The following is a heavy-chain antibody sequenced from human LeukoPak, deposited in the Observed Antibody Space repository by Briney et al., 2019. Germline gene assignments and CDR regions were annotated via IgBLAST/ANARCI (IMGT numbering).Heavy chain of an antibody. CDR1: GYSISSGYY. D-gene: IGHD2-15*01. CDR3: ARDRVGYLDY. J-gene: IGHJ4*02. V-gene: IGHV4-38-2*02. CDR2: IYHSGST. Sequence: SETLSLTCTVSGYSISSGYYWGWIRQPPGKGLEWIGSIYHSGSTNYNPSLKSRVTISVNTSKNQFSLKLSSVTAADTAVYYCARDRVGYLDYWGQGTLVTVSS.